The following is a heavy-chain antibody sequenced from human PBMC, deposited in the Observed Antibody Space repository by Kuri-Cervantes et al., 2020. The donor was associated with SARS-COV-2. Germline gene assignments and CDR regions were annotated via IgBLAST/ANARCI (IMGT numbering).Heavy chain of an antibody. Sequence: LSLTCAASGFTFSSYAMHWVRQAPGKGLEWVAVISYDGSNKYYADSVKGRFTISRDNSKNTLYLQMNSLRAEDTAVYCCAREGGYCSSTSCYTGWFDPWGQGTLVTVSS. V-gene: IGHV3-30-3*01. CDR1: GFTFSSYA. D-gene: IGHD2-2*02. CDR2: ISYDGSNK. J-gene: IGHJ5*02. CDR3: AREGGYCSSTSCYTGWFDP.